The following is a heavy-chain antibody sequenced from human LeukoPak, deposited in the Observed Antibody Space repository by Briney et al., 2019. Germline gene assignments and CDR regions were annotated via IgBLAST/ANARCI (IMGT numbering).Heavy chain of an antibody. Sequence: ASVQVSCKASGYTFPGYYMHWVRQAPGQELAWMGWINPNSGDTNYAQDFQGRVTMTRDTSIRTAYMELSSLRSDDSAVYYCARGRTPNGDFENVYWVQGTLVTVSS. CDR1: GYTFPGYY. CDR3: ARGRTPNGDFENVY. D-gene: IGHD4-17*01. J-gene: IGHJ4*02. V-gene: IGHV1-2*02. CDR2: INPNSGDT.